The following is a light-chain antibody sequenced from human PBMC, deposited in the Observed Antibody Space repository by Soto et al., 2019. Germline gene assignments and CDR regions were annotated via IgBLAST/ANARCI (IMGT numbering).Light chain of an antibody. CDR1: QSVSSY. CDR2: DAS. Sequence: EIVLTQSPAILSLSPGERATLSCRASQSVSSYLAWYQHKPGQAPRLLVYDASNRATDIPARFSGSGSGTDFTLTISSLEPEDFAVYYCQQRSNLPPWTFGQGTKLEIK. CDR3: QQRSNLPPWT. V-gene: IGKV3-11*01. J-gene: IGKJ1*01.